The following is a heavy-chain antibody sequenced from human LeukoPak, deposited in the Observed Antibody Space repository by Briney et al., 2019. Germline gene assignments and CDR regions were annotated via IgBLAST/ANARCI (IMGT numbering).Heavy chain of an antibody. V-gene: IGHV1-24*01. CDR3: ATDRGVVTMVRGVITHAFDI. CDR1: GYTLTELS. D-gene: IGHD3-10*01. J-gene: IGHJ3*02. CDR2: FDPEDGET. Sequence: ASVTVSCKVSGYTLTELSMHWVRQAPGKGLEWMGGFDPEDGETIYAQKFQGRVTMTEDTSTDTAYMELSSLRSEDTAVYYCATDRGVVTMVRGVITHAFDIWGQGTMVTVSS.